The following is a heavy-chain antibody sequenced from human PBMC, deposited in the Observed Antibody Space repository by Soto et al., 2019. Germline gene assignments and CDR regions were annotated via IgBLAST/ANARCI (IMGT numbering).Heavy chain of an antibody. CDR3: ARLGGSYAVPHFDY. CDR2: IYYSGTTT. D-gene: IGHD1-26*01. Sequence: PSETLSLTCTVSGASISRYYWSWIRQPPGKGLEWMGYIYYSGTTTNYNPSLKSRVTLSVDTSKNQFSLKLSSVTAADTAVYYCARLGGSYAVPHFDYWGQGTLVTVSS. CDR1: GASISRYY. V-gene: IGHV4-59*08. J-gene: IGHJ4*02.